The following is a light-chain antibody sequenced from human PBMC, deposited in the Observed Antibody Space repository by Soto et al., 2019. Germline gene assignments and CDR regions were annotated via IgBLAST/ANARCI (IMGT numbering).Light chain of an antibody. CDR2: LGS. V-gene: IGKV2-28*01. Sequence: DIVMTQSPLSPPVTPGEPASISCRSSQSLLHSNGYNYLGWYLQKPGQSPQLLIYLGSNRASGVPDRFSGSGSGTDFTLKISRVEAEDVGVYYCMQALQTPSTFGQGTRLEIK. J-gene: IGKJ5*01. CDR1: QSLLHSNGYNY. CDR3: MQALQTPST.